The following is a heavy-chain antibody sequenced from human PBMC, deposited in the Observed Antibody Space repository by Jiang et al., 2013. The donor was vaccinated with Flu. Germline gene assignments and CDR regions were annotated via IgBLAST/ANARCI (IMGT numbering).Heavy chain of an antibody. V-gene: IGHV1-69*17. Sequence: SGAEVKKPGSSVKVSCMASGGTLSSYTTNWVRQAPGQGLEWVGGIIPMVGVAYYAQKFQGRVTISADTSTSLAYMEVRSLTSGDTAVYFCAGSSSNPALYYFAYWGQGTLVTVSS. CDR3: AGSSSNPALYYFAY. D-gene: IGHD4-11*01. CDR2: IIPMVGVA. J-gene: IGHJ4*02. CDR1: GGTLSSYT.